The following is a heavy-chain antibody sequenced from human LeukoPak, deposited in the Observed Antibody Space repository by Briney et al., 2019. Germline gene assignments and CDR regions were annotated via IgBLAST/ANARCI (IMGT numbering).Heavy chain of an antibody. V-gene: IGHV3-7*03. Sequence: GGSLRLSCAASGFTFSSYWMSWVRQAPGKGLEWVANIKQDGSEKYYVDSVKGRFTISRDNAKNSLYLQMNSLRAEDTAVYYCAKDHPYYYDSSGYDAFDIWGQGTMVTVSS. CDR1: GFTFSSYW. CDR2: IKQDGSEK. CDR3: AKDHPYYYDSSGYDAFDI. D-gene: IGHD3-22*01. J-gene: IGHJ3*02.